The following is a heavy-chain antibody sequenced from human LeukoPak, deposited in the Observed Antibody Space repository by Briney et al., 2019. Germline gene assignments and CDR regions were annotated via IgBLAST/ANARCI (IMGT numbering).Heavy chain of an antibody. V-gene: IGHV4-39*01. CDR1: GGSISSSSYY. D-gene: IGHD3-10*01. CDR2: IYYSGST. Sequence: SETLSLTCTVSGGSISSSSYYWGWIRQPPGKGLEWIGSIYYSGSTYYNPSLKSRVTISVDTSKNQFSLKLSSVTAADTAVYYCARRDYYGSGSYGTPDAFDIWGQGTMVTVSS. CDR3: ARRDYYGSGSYGTPDAFDI. J-gene: IGHJ3*02.